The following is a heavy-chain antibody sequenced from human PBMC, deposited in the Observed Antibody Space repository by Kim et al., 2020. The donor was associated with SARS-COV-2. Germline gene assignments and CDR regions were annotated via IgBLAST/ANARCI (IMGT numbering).Heavy chain of an antibody. Sequence: ASVKVSCKVSGYTLTELSMHWVRQAPGKGLEWMGGFDPEDGETIYAQKFQGRVTMTEDTSTDTAYMELSSLRSEDTAVYYCATVPGLYSSGWSRHFDYWGQGTLVTVSS. CDR3: ATVPGLYSSGWSRHFDY. V-gene: IGHV1-24*01. CDR2: FDPEDGET. D-gene: IGHD6-19*01. CDR1: GYTLTELS. J-gene: IGHJ4*02.